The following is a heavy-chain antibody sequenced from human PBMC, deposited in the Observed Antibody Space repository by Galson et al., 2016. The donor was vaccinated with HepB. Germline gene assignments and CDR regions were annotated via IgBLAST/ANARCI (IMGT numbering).Heavy chain of an antibody. CDR3: AISGGYCSITTCYGGYYYGMDV. CDR2: IIPVLGTA. J-gene: IGHJ6*02. Sequence: SVKVSCKASGGTFRSYAISWVRQAPGQGLEWMGGIIPVLGTASYAQKFQGRVTITADKSTSTAYMDLSSLRSGDTAVYYCAISGGYCSITTCYGGYYYGMDVWGQGTTVTVSS. CDR1: GGTFRSYA. D-gene: IGHD2-2*01. V-gene: IGHV1-69*10.